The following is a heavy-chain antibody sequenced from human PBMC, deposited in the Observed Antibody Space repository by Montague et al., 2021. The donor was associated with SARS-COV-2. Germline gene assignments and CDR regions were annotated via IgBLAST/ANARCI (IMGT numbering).Heavy chain of an antibody. V-gene: IGHV4-61*02. CDR1: GGSISSGSYY. D-gene: IGHD5-12*01. CDR2: IYTSGTT. Sequence: TLSLTCTVSGGSISSGSYYWSWIRQPAGKGLEWIGRIYTSGTTDYSFSLKSRVTISVDKSKNQFSLKLTSVTAADTAVYYCARAHSGSWAHLDNWGQGSLVTVSS. CDR3: ARAHSGSWAHLDN. J-gene: IGHJ4*02.